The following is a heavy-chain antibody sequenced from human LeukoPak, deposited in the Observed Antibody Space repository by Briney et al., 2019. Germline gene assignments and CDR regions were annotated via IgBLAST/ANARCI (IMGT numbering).Heavy chain of an antibody. V-gene: IGHV3-48*03. J-gene: IGHJ4*02. CDR3: ARRGSGWYYFDY. D-gene: IGHD6-19*01. Sequence: GGSLRLSCAASGFTFSSYEMNWVRQAPGKGLEWVSYISSSGSTIYYADSVKGRFTISRDNAKNSLYLQMNSLRAEDTAVYYCARRGSGWYYFDYWGQGTLVTVSS. CDR2: ISSSGSTI. CDR1: GFTFSSYE.